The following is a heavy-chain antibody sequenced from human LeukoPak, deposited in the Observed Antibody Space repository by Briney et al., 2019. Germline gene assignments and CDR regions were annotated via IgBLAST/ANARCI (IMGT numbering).Heavy chain of an antibody. Sequence: GASVKVSCKASGYTFTGYYMHWVRQAPGQGLEWMGWINPNSGGTNYAQKFQGRVTMTRDTSISTAYMELSRLRSDDTAVYYCAGDVAYCGGDCYSDNWFDPWGQGTLVTVSS. D-gene: IGHD2-21*02. V-gene: IGHV1-2*02. CDR2: INPNSGGT. J-gene: IGHJ5*02. CDR1: GYTFTGYY. CDR3: AGDVAYCGGDCYSDNWFDP.